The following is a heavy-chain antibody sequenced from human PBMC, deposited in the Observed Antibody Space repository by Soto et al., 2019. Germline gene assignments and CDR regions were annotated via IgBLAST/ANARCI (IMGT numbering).Heavy chain of an antibody. CDR3: ARDLDYGGNSAGWYFDY. Sequence: SETLSLTCTVSGGSVSSGSYYWSWIRQPPGKGLEWIGYIYYSGSTNYNPSLKSRVTISVDTSKNQFSLKLSSVTAADTAVYYCARDLDYGGNSAGWYFDYWGQGTLVTVSS. V-gene: IGHV4-61*01. CDR1: GGSVSSGSYY. CDR2: IYYSGST. J-gene: IGHJ4*02. D-gene: IGHD4-17*01.